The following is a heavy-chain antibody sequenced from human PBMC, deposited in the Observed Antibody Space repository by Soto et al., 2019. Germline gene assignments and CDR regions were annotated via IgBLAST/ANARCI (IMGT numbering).Heavy chain of an antibody. D-gene: IGHD5-12*01. CDR1: GYTFTAYY. Sequence: QVQLVQSGAEVKKPGASVKVSCKASGYTFTAYYMHWVRQAPGQGLEWMGWINPNSGGTYHAQNFQGRVTTARATSTTTAYKELASLKSHDTAVYYCARGGGRGYNELDPWGHGTLVMVSS. CDR2: INPNSGGT. V-gene: IGHV1-2*02. J-gene: IGHJ5*02. CDR3: ARGGGRGYNELDP.